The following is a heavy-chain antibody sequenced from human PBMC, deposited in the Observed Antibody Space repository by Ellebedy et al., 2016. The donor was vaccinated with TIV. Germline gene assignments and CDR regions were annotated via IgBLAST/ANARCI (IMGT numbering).Heavy chain of an antibody. CDR2: IAGRTSLI. Sequence: PGGSLRLSCAGSGFNFGAYSVNWVRQAPGKGLEWLAYIAGRTSLIYYADSVKGRFTISRDNAKNSAFLQMNSLRAEDTAVYYCARDSGRRSSRDTDYWGQGTQVTVSS. D-gene: IGHD3-10*01. J-gene: IGHJ4*02. V-gene: IGHV3-48*04. CDR1: GFNFGAYS. CDR3: ARDSGRRSSRDTDY.